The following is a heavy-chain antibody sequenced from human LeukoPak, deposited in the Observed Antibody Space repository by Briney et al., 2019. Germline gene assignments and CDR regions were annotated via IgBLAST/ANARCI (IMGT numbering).Heavy chain of an antibody. V-gene: IGHV1-18*01. CDR3: ARFLTYYYDSSGYYHFDY. J-gene: IGHJ4*02. Sequence: ASVKVSCKASGYTFTSYGISWVRQAPGQGLEWMGWISAYNGNTNYARKLQGRVTMTTDTSTSTAYMELRSLRSDDTAVYYCARFLTYYYDSSGYYHFDYWGQGTLVTVSS. CDR1: GYTFTSYG. CDR2: ISAYNGNT. D-gene: IGHD3-22*01.